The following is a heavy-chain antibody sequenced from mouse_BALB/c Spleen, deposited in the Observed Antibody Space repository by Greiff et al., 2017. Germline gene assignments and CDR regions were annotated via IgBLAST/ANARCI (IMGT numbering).Heavy chain of an antibody. CDR1: GYTFTSYY. Sequence: VQLQQSGPELVKPGASVKMSCKASGYTFTSYYIHWVKQRPGQGLEWIGWIYPGDGSTKYNEEFKGKTTLTADKSSSTAYMLLSSLTSEDSAIYFCARGGYYDYDGYWYFDVWGAGTTVTVSS. CDR2: IYPGDGST. V-gene: IGHV1S56*01. J-gene: IGHJ1*01. CDR3: ARGGYYDYDGYWYFDV. D-gene: IGHD2-4*01.